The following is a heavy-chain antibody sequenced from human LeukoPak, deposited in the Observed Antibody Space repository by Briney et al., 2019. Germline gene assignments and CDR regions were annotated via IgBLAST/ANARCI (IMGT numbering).Heavy chain of an antibody. Sequence: PSQTLSLTCAVSGGSISSGDYYWSWIRQPPGKGLEWIGYIYYSGGIYYNPSLKGRVTISVDTSKNQFSLKLTSVTAADTAVYYCARAGATHWFDPWGQGTLVTVSS. CDR3: ARAGATHWFDP. D-gene: IGHD1-26*01. J-gene: IGHJ5*02. V-gene: IGHV4-30-4*08. CDR1: GGSISSGDYY. CDR2: IYYSGGI.